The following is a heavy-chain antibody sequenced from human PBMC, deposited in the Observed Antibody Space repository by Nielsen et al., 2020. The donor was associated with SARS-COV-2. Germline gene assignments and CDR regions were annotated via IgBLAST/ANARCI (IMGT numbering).Heavy chain of an antibody. CDR3: ARCKERRPITIFGVVPNWFDP. D-gene: IGHD3-3*01. J-gene: IGHJ5*02. Sequence: WLRQPPGKGLEWVSYISSSSSTIYYADSVKGRFTISRDNAKNSLYLQMNSLRAEDTAVYYCARCKERRPITIFGVVPNWFDPWGQGTLVTVSS. CDR2: ISSSSSTI. V-gene: IGHV3-48*01.